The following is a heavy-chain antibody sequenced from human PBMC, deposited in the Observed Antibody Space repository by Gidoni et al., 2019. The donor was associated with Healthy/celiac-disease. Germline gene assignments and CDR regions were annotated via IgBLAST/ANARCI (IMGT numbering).Heavy chain of an antibody. J-gene: IGHJ4*02. CDR2: IIPILGIP. CDR3: VRGVRGNSFGPHF. CDR1: GGALSDYT. D-gene: IGHD5-18*01. Sequence: QVQVVQSGAEVKKPGSSVKVSCKLSGGALSDYTFSWVRQAPGLGLEWMGRIIPILGIPNYARKFQDRVTITADESATTASMELRSLTSQDTAMYFCVRGVRGNSFGPHFWGQGTLVTVSS. V-gene: IGHV1-69*02.